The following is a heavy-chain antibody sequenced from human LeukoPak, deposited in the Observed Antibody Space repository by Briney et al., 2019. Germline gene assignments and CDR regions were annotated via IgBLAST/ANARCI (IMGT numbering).Heavy chain of an antibody. CDR1: GFTFSSYA. J-gene: IGHJ4*02. Sequence: GGSLRLSCAASGFTFSSYAMHWVRQAPGKGLEWVAVISYDGSNKYYADSVKGRFTISRDNSKNTLYLQMNSLRAEDTAVYYCAREHGDYVGIDYWGQGTLVTVSS. CDR2: ISYDGSNK. V-gene: IGHV3-30*04. D-gene: IGHD4-17*01. CDR3: AREHGDYVGIDY.